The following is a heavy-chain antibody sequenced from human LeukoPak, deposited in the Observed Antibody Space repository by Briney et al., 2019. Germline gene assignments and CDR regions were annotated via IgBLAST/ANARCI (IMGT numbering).Heavy chain of an antibody. CDR1: GFTFSTYA. J-gene: IGHJ2*01. V-gene: IGHV3-23*01. CDR2: ISDSGANT. CDR3: AKSMTLQWRGFFDL. Sequence: GGSLGLSCAASGFTFSTYAMSWVRQAPGKGLEWVSTISDSGANTYYADSVRGRFTISRDNSKNTLYLQKNSLRADDTAIYYCAKSMTLQWRGFFDLWGRGTHVTVSS. D-gene: IGHD6-19*01.